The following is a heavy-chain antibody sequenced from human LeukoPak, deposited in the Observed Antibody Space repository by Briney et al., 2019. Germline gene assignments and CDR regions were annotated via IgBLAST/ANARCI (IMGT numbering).Heavy chain of an antibody. D-gene: IGHD1-1*01. CDR3: ARGHNWNGRGAFDI. CDR2: IYSGGST. Sequence: PGGSLRLSCAASGFTVSSNYMSWVRQAPGKGLEWVSSIYSGGSTYYADSVKGRFTISRDSSKNTLYLQMSSLRAEDTAVYYCARGHNWNGRGAFDIWGQGTMVTVSS. CDR1: GFTVSSNY. J-gene: IGHJ3*02. V-gene: IGHV3-53*01.